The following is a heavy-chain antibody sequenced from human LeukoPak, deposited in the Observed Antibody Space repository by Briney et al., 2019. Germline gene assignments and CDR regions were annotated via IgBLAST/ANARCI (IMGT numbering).Heavy chain of an antibody. V-gene: IGHV3-11*01. J-gene: IGHJ2*01. CDR2: ISSSGSTI. CDR3: AREGYNLPWYFDL. CDR1: GFTFSDYY. D-gene: IGHD5-24*01. Sequence: GGSLRLSCAASGFTFSDYYMSWIRQAPGEGLEWVSYISSSGSTIYYADSVKGRFTISRDNAKNSLYLQMNSLRAEDTAVYYCAREGYNLPWYFDLWGRGTLVTVSS.